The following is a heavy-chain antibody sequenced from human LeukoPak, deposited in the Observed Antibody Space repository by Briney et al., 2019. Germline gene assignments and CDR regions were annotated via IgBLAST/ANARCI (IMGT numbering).Heavy chain of an antibody. Sequence: ASVKASCKASGYTFTGDYVHWVRRAPGQGLEWMAWINPNNGDTNSAQKFQGRVTITRDTSISTVYMELSRLTSDDTAVYYCAREASGSYYSFFLDYWGQGTLVAVSS. D-gene: IGHD3-10*01. V-gene: IGHV1-2*02. J-gene: IGHJ4*02. CDR1: GYTFTGDY. CDR3: AREASGSYYSFFLDY. CDR2: INPNNGDT.